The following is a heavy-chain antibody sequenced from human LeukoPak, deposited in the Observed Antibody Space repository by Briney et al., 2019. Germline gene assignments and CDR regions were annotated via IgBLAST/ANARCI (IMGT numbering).Heavy chain of an antibody. V-gene: IGHV4-38-2*02. J-gene: IGHJ4*02. Sequence: PSETLSLTCTVSGYSISSGYYWSWIRQPPGKGLEWIGEINHSGSTNYNPSLRSRVTISVDTSKNQFSLKLSSVTAADTAVYYCARHPNHYGSGGKRRKFDYWGQGTLVTVSS. D-gene: IGHD3-10*01. CDR3: ARHPNHYGSGGKRRKFDY. CDR2: INHSGST. CDR1: GYSISSGYY.